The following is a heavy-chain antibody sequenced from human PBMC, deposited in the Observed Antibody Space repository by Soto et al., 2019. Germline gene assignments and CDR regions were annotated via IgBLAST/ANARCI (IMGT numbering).Heavy chain of an antibody. V-gene: IGHV2-5*02. CDR3: APLRDYTYGITTNLDS. D-gene: IGHD3-3*01. J-gene: IGHJ4*02. CDR1: GFSLTSRGVG. Sequence: QITLKESGPTLAKRTEPLTLTCTFSGFSLTSRGVGVRWIRQPPGKALECLALIYWDDDKRYSPSLKTRLINTKDTSTNHVVLTMTNMDPVDTARYYCAPLRDYTYGITTNLDSWGQVPLVTVSS. CDR2: IYWDDDK.